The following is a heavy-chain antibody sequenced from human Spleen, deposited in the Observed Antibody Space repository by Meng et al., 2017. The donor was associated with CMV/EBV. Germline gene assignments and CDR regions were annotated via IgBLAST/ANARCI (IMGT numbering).Heavy chain of an antibody. V-gene: IGHV3-23*03. J-gene: IGHJ6*02. CDR2: IYSGGSST. D-gene: IGHD2-2*01. CDR3: AKRTINPYYYYYDMDV. CDR1: GFTFISYA. Sequence: GESLKISCAASGFTFISYAMTWVRQSPGKGLEWVSVIYSGGSSTFYADSVKGRFTISRDDCKNTLFLPMNSLRAKDTAVYYCAKRTINPYYYYYDMDVWGQGTTVTVSS.